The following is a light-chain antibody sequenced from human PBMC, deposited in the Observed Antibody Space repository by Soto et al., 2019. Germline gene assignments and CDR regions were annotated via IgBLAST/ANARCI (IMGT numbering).Light chain of an antibody. J-gene: IGKJ5*01. CDR1: QSVSSY. CDR2: DAS. Sequence: EIVLTQSPATLSLSPGERAPLSCRASQSVSSYLAWYQQKPGQAPRLLIYDASNRATGIPARFSGSGSGTDFTLTISSLEPEDFAVYYCQQRSNWPPLTVGQGTRLEIK. CDR3: QQRSNWPPLT. V-gene: IGKV3-11*01.